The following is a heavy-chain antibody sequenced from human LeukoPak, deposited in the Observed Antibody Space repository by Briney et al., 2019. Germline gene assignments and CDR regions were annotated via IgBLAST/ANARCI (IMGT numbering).Heavy chain of an antibody. V-gene: IGHV3-30*18. Sequence: GGSLRLSCVASGFTFSSYGMHWVRQAPGKGLEWVAVISYDGGNKFYADSVKGRFTISRDNSKNTLYLQMNSLRAEDTAVYYCAKRASGSGTSLYYFDYWGQGTLVTVSS. CDR3: AKRASGSGTSLYYFDY. D-gene: IGHD3-10*01. J-gene: IGHJ4*02. CDR1: GFTFSSYG. CDR2: ISYDGGNK.